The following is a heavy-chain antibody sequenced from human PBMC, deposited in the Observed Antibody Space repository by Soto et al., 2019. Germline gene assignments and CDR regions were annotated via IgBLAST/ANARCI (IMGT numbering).Heavy chain of an antibody. V-gene: IGHV3-23*01. J-gene: IGHJ4*02. CDR1: GFTFSSSV. CDR2: ISGSGATT. Sequence: GGSLRLSCAVSGFTFSSSVMSWVRQAPGKGLEWVSVISGSGATTYYADSVKGRFTISRDNSKNTLYLQMNSLRAEDTALYYCAKDSRRFDYWGQGTLVTVSS. CDR3: AKDSRRFDY.